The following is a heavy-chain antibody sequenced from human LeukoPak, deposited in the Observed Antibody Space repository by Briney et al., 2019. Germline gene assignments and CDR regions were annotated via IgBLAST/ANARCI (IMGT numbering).Heavy chain of an antibody. CDR1: GYSISSGYY. D-gene: IGHD6-19*01. CDR3: ARVMYSSGWYIFDY. V-gene: IGHV4-38-2*01. Sequence: PSETLSLTCAVSGYSISSGYYWGWIRQPPGKGLEWIGSTYHSGSTYYNPSLKSRVTISVDTSKNQFSLKLSSVTAADTAVYYCARVMYSSGWYIFDYWGQGTLVTVSS. J-gene: IGHJ4*02. CDR2: TYHSGST.